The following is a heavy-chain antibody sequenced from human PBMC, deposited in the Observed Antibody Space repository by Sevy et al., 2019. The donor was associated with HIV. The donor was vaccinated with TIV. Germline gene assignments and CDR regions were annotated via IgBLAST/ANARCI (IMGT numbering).Heavy chain of an antibody. CDR3: ARRGGGSWIQLWLWSFDY. J-gene: IGHJ4*02. V-gene: IGHV1-18*01. Sequence: ASVKVSCKASGYTFTSYGISWVRQAPGQGLEWMGWISAYNGNTNYAQKLQGRVTMTTDTSTSTAYMELRSLRSDDTAVYYCARRGGGSWIQLWLWSFDYWGQGTLVTVSS. CDR2: ISAYNGNT. CDR1: GYTFTSYG. D-gene: IGHD5-18*01.